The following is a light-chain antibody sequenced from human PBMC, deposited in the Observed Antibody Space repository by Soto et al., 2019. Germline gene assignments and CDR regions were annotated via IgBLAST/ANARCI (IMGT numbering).Light chain of an antibody. CDR1: MRDVGAYNL. J-gene: IGLJ1*01. Sequence: QSALTQPASVSGSPGQSITISCAGTMRDVGAYNLVSWYQQHPGRAPQLIIYEVRNRPSGISFRFSGSKSGNTASLTISGLQAEDEADYYCQSYDNSLSVYVFGTGTKVTVL. CDR3: QSYDNSLSVYV. CDR2: EVR. V-gene: IGLV2-14*01.